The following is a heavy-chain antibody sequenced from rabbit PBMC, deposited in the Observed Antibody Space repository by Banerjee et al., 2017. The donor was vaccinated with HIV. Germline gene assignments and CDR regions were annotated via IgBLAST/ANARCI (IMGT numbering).Heavy chain of an antibody. V-gene: IGHV1S45*01. D-gene: IGHD6-1*01. J-gene: IGHJ4*01. Sequence: QEQLVESGGGLVQPEGSLTLTCTASGFSFSSSYYMCWVRQAPGKGLEWIACIYSGISIYTYYASWAKGRFTITASTSLNTVDLKMTSLTVADTATYFCARDKYGGGDGYPSFDLWGPGTLVTVS. CDR1: GFSFSSSYY. CDR2: IYSGISIYT. CDR3: ARDKYGGGDGYPSFDL.